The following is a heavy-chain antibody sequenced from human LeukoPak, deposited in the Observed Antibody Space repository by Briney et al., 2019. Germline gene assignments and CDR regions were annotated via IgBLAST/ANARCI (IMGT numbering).Heavy chain of an antibody. Sequence: SQTLSLTCVISGDTVSSNRAAWNWVRQSASRGLEWLGRTYYRYKWYNNYAVSVKSRIAINADTSKNQFSLQLNSVTLEDTAVYYCARGSDFGDYYLHHWGQGTLVTVSS. CDR2: TYYRYKWYN. J-gene: IGHJ1*01. CDR3: ARGSDFGDYYLHH. V-gene: IGHV6-1*01. CDR1: GDTVSSNRAA. D-gene: IGHD4-17*01.